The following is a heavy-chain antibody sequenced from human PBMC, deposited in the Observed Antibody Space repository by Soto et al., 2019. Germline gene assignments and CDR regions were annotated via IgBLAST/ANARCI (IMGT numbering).Heavy chain of an antibody. D-gene: IGHD2-8*02. CDR1: GFTFSSYG. CDR3: TGEVASGY. CDR2: ISKDGNGK. V-gene: IGHV3-30*03. J-gene: IGHJ4*02. Sequence: QVQLVESGGGVVQPGRSLRLSCAASGFTFSSYGMHWVRQAPGKGLEWVAVISKDGNGKYYAESVKGRFTISRDNSKNTLFLQMNSLGAEDTGGYYCTGEVASGYWGQGTLVTVSS.